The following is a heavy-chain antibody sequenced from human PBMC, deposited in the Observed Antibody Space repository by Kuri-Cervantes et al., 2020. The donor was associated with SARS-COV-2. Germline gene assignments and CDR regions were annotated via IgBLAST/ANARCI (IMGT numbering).Heavy chain of an antibody. CDR3: ARTDFWSGYYVDY. CDR2: VSSSGSTI. Sequence: GESLKISCAASGFTFSDYYMSWIRQAPGKGLEWVSYVSSSGSTIYYADSVKGRFTISRDNAKNSLYLQTNSLRAEDTAVYYCARTDFWSGYYVDYWGQGTLVTVSS. J-gene: IGHJ4*02. V-gene: IGHV3-11*04. CDR1: GFTFSDYY. D-gene: IGHD3-3*01.